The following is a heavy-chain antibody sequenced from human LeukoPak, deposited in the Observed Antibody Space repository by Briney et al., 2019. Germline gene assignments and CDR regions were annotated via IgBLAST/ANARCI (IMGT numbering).Heavy chain of an antibody. CDR1: GFTFSSYS. CDR3: ARAGGSWYNLYNWFDP. V-gene: IGHV3-21*01. J-gene: IGHJ5*02. D-gene: IGHD6-13*01. CDR2: ISSSSSYI. Sequence: GGSLRLSCAASGFTFSSYSMNWVRQAPGKGLEWVSSISSSSSYIYYADSVKGRFTISGDNAKNSLYLQMNSLRAEDTAVYYCARAGGSWYNLYNWFDPWGQGTLVTVSS.